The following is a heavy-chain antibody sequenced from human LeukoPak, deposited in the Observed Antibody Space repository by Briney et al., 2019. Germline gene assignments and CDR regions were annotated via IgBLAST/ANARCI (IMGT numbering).Heavy chain of an antibody. D-gene: IGHD4-23*01. V-gene: IGHV3-9*01. Sequence: PGGSLRLSCVASGFTFDDYAMHWVRQAPGKGLEWVAGITWSGNDIGYGDSVKGRFTVSRDNARNSVYLEMNSLRIEDTALYYCAKDGTGGFQAFDVWGQGTMVTVSS. CDR2: ITWSGNDI. J-gene: IGHJ3*01. CDR1: GFTFDDYA. CDR3: AKDGTGGFQAFDV.